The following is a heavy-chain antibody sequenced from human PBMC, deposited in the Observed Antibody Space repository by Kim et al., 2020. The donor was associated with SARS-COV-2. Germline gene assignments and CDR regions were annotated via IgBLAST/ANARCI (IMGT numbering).Heavy chain of an antibody. CDR3: ARAGDYYDSSPPADS. J-gene: IGHJ4*02. V-gene: IGHV3-30-3*01. D-gene: IGHD3-22*01. CDR1: GFTFSSYA. CDR2: ISYDGSNK. Sequence: GGSLRLSCAASGFTFSSYAMHWVRQAPGKGLEWVAVISYDGSNKYYADSVKGRFTISRDNSKNTLYLQMNSLRAEDTAVYYCARAGDYYDSSPPADSWGPATLVTPSS.